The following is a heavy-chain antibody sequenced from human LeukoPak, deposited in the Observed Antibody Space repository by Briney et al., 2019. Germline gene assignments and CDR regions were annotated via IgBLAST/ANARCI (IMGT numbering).Heavy chain of an antibody. J-gene: IGHJ4*02. CDR3: TRVRSGWYYFDY. CDR2: IRSKAYGGTT. D-gene: IGHD6-19*01. Sequence: QSGGSLRLSCTASGFTFGDYAMSWVRQAPGKGLEWVGFIRSKAYGGTTEYAASVKGRFTISRDDSKSIAYLQLNSLKTEDTAVYYCTRVRSGWYYFDYWGQGTLVTVSS. V-gene: IGHV3-49*04. CDR1: GFTFGDYA.